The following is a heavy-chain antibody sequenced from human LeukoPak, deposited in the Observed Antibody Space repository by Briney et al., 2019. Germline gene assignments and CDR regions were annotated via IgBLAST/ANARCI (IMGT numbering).Heavy chain of an antibody. CDR1: GYTFTSYD. Sequence: ASVKVSCKASGYTFTSYDINWVRQATGQGLEWMGWMNPNSGNTGYAQKFQGRATMTRNTSISTAYMELSSLRSEDTAVYYCARGRVRWDYYGMDVWGQGTTVTVSS. CDR2: MNPNSGNT. V-gene: IGHV1-8*01. CDR3: ARGRVRWDYYGMDV. J-gene: IGHJ6*02. D-gene: IGHD3-10*01.